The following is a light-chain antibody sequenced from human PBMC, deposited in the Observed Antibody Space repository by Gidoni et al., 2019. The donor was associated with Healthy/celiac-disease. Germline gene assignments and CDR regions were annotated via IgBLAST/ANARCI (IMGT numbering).Light chain of an antibody. Sequence: DIQMTQSPSSLSASVGDRVTITCQASQDISNYLNWYQQKPGKAPKLLIYDASNLETGVPSRFSGRGTETDFTFTISSLQPEGIATYYCQQYDNLALTFGGGTKVEIK. J-gene: IGKJ4*01. CDR2: DAS. CDR1: QDISNY. V-gene: IGKV1-33*01. CDR3: QQYDNLALT.